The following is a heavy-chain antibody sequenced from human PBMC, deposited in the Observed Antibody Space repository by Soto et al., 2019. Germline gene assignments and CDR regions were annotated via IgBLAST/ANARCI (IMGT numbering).Heavy chain of an antibody. J-gene: IGHJ6*02. CDR3: AKVLGYCTTSSCSREAYYYYGMDV. Sequence: LRLSCAASGFTFSTYGIQWVRQAPGKGLEWMAVISYDGGNKYYADSVKGRFTISRDNPKNTLYLQMNSLRTEDTAVYYCAKVLGYCTTSSCSREAYYYYGMDVWGQGTTVTVAS. V-gene: IGHV3-30*18. CDR2: ISYDGGNK. CDR1: GFTFSTYG. D-gene: IGHD2-2*01.